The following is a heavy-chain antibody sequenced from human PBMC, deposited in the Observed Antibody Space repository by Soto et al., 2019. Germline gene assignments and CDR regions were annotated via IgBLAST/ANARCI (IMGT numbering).Heavy chain of an antibody. CDR3: ARAPKVSGSAQTRPDF. D-gene: IGHD6-6*01. J-gene: IGHJ4*02. Sequence: SLTCSLYRGSLSGYYWSWIRQPPGKGLEWIGEISPSGTTNYSPSLKSRVSISVDTSKNQFSLNLTSLTAADTAVYYCARAPKVSGSAQTRPDFWGQGSLVTVSS. V-gene: IGHV4-34*01. CDR1: RGSLSGYY. CDR2: ISPSGTT.